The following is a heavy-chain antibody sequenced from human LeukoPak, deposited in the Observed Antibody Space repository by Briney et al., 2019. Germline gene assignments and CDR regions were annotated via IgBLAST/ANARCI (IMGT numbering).Heavy chain of an antibody. J-gene: IGHJ4*02. CDR2: IYHSGST. Sequence: PSETLSLTCAVSGGSSSSGGYSWSWIRQPPGKGLEWIVYIYHSGSTYYNPSLKSRVTISVDRSKNQFSLKLSSVTAADTAVYYCARAKDTAMVTALAYFDYWGQGTLVTVSS. V-gene: IGHV4-30-2*01. D-gene: IGHD5-18*01. CDR1: GGSSSSGGYS. CDR3: ARAKDTAMVTALAYFDY.